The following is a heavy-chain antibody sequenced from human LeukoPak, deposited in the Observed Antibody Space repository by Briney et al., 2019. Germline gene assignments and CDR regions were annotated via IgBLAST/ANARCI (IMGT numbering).Heavy chain of an antibody. V-gene: IGHV4-59*01. CDR3: ARILEPSYYDFWSGPHGAFDI. CDR2: IYYSGST. D-gene: IGHD3-3*01. CDR1: GGSISSYY. Sequence: PSETLSLTCTVSGGSISSYYWSWIRQPPGKGLEWIGYIYYSGSTNYNPSLKSRVTISVDTSKNQFSLKLSSVTAADTAVYYCARILEPSYYDFWSGPHGAFDIWAKGQWSPSLQ. J-gene: IGHJ3*02.